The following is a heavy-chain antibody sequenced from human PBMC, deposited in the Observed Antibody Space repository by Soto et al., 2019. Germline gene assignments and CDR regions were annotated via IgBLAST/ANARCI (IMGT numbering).Heavy chain of an antibody. CDR3: ARVIRGAYYNSPLDT. V-gene: IGHV1-2*02. CDR2: INPYSGGA. D-gene: IGHD3-10*01. CDR1: GYTFTGYF. J-gene: IGHJ5*02. Sequence: EASVKVSCKASGYTFTGYFMHYVRQAPGQGLEWMGWINPYSGGADYAQSFQGRVTMTRDTSVSTVYMELSRLRFDDTAVYYCARVIRGAYYNSPLDTWGQGTVVTVSS.